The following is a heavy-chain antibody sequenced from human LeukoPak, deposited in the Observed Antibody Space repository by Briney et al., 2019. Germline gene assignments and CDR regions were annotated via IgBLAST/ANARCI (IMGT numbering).Heavy chain of an antibody. D-gene: IGHD2-15*01. V-gene: IGHV4-59*01. Sequence: SETLSLTCTVSGGSISPYYWSWIRQSPGKGLEWIGYIYDTGRTNYNPSLKSRVTISLDTSKNHFSLKMTSVTAADTAVYYCARAHLYCSGGTCYLIDFDYWGQGTLVTVSS. CDR1: GGSISPYY. CDR2: IYDTGRT. CDR3: ARAHLYCSGGTCYLIDFDY. J-gene: IGHJ4*02.